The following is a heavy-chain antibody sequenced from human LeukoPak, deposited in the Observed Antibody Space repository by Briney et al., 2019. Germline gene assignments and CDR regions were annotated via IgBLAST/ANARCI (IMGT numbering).Heavy chain of an antibody. Sequence: GASVKVSCKASGYIFNDYYMHWVRQAPGQGLEWMGWINPTNGVSKIPQRFQGRVTFTRDTSISTAYMEVSRLSSDDTAVYYCARDGGLDVWGQGTTVPVSS. CDR1: GYIFNDYY. V-gene: IGHV1-2*02. J-gene: IGHJ6*02. CDR3: ARDGGLDV. CDR2: INPTNGVS.